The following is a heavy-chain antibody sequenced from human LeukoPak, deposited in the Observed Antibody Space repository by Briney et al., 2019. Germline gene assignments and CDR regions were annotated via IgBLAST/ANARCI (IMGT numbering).Heavy chain of an antibody. D-gene: IGHD1-26*01. CDR3: ARDSSSGSYYGY. Sequence: GGSLRLSCAASGFTFSSYVVNWVRQAPGKGLEWVSAISGSGGSTYYADSVKGRFTISRDNSKNTLYLQMNSLRAEDTAVYYCARDSSSGSYYGYWGQGTLVTVSS. CDR2: ISGSGGST. CDR1: GFTFSSYV. J-gene: IGHJ4*02. V-gene: IGHV3-23*01.